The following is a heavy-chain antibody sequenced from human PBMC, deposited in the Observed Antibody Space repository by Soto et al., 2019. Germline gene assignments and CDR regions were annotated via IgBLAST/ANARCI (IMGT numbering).Heavy chain of an antibody. J-gene: IGHJ6*03. V-gene: IGHV1-46*03. Sequence: QVQLVQSGTEVKKPGASVKVSCKASGFTFTSYYMHWVRQAPGQGLEWMGIINPSGGTTTYAQNFQDRVTMTRDTSTSTVYRELSSLRSEDTAVYYCAMRSTEGADYYMDVWGKGTTVTVSS. D-gene: IGHD2-2*01. CDR2: INPSGGTT. CDR1: GFTFTSYY. CDR3: AMRSTEGADYYMDV.